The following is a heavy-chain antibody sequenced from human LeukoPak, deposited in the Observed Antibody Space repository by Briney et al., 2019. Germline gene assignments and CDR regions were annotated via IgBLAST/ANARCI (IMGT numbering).Heavy chain of an antibody. V-gene: IGHV3-30*03. CDR2: ISYDGSNK. Sequence: GGSLRLSCAASGFTFSSYGMHWVRQAPGKGLEWVAVISYDGSNKYYADSVKGRFTISRDNSKNTLYLQMNSLRAEDTAVYYCARGELWTYWGQGTLVTVSS. CDR3: ARGELWTY. CDR1: GFTFSSYG. J-gene: IGHJ4*02. D-gene: IGHD3-10*01.